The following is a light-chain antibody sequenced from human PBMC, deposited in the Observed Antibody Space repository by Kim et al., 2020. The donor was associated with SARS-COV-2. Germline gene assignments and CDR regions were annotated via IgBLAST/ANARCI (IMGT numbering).Light chain of an antibody. CDR1: QSVTNN. CDR2: GVS. Sequence: EILMTQSPATLSVSPGERVTLSCRASQSVTNNLAWYQQRRGQAPRLLMYGVSTRATGVPARFSGSGSGTEFTLTISSLQSEDLAVYFCQQYNNWPPSALTFCGGTKVDIK. CDR3: QQYNNWPPSALT. J-gene: IGKJ4*01. V-gene: IGKV3-15*01.